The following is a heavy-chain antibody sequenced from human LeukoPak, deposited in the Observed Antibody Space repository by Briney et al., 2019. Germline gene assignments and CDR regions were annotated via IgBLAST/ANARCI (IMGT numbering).Heavy chain of an antibody. J-gene: IGHJ3*02. CDR2: INPNSGGT. Sequence: GASVKVSCKASGYTFTGYYMHWVRQAPGQGLEWMGWINPNSGGTNYAQKFQGRVTMTRDTSISTAYMELSRLRSDDTAVYYCATTPSRDYYDTLDAFDIWGQGTMVTVSS. D-gene: IGHD3-22*01. CDR1: GYTFTGYY. V-gene: IGHV1-2*02. CDR3: ATTPSRDYYDTLDAFDI.